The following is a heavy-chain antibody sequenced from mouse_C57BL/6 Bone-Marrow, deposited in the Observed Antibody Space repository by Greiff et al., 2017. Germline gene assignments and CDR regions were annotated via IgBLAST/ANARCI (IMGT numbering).Heavy chain of an antibody. CDR3: ARWVVGYFDV. J-gene: IGHJ1*03. CDR2: IFPGSGST. D-gene: IGHD1-1*01. Sequence: VQLQQSGPELVKPGASVKISCKASGYTFTDYYITWVKQRPGQGLEWIGWIFPGSGSTYYNEKFKGKATLTVDKSSSTAYMWLSSLTSEDSAVYFCARWVVGYFDVWGTGTTVTVSS. V-gene: IGHV1-75*01. CDR1: GYTFTDYY.